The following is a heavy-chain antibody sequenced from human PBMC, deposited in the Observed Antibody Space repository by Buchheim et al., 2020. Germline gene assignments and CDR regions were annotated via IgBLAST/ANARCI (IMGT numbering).Heavy chain of an antibody. CDR3: ALLYDFWSGYPKVLRSPNWFDP. CDR1: GFSLSTSGVG. V-gene: IGHV2-5*02. Sequence: QITLKESGPTLVKPTQTLTLTCTFSGFSLSTSGVGVGWIRQPPGKALEWLALIYWDDDKRYSPSLKSRLTITKDTSKNQVVLTMTNMDPVDTATYYCALLYDFWSGYPKVLRSPNWFDPWGQGTL. CDR2: IYWDDDK. D-gene: IGHD3-3*01. J-gene: IGHJ5*02.